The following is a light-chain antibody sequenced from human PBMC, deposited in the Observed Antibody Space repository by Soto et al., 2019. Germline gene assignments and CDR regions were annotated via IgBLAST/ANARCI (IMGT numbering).Light chain of an antibody. V-gene: IGKV3-11*01. CDR2: DAS. CDR3: QQRSSWSLT. J-gene: IGKJ3*01. CDR1: QSVGSL. Sequence: EIVLTQSPATLSLSPGERATLSCRASQSVGSLLAWYQQKPGQAPRLLIYDASNRATGIPARFSGSGSGTDFTLTISGLEPEDFAVYCCQQRSSWSLTFGPGTKVDFK.